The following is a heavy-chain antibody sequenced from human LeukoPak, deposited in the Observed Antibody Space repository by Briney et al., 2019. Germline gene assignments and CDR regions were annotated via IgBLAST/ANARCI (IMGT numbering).Heavy chain of an antibody. D-gene: IGHD2/OR15-2a*01. CDR3: ARAGTAYYFDY. Sequence: SQTLSLTCAVSGGSISSGGYSWSWIRQPPGKGLEWIGYIYHSGSTYYNPSLKSRVTTSVDRSKNQFSLKLSSVTAADTAVYYCARAGTAYYFDYWGQGTLVTVSS. J-gene: IGHJ4*02. V-gene: IGHV4-30-2*01. CDR1: GGSISSGGYS. CDR2: IYHSGST.